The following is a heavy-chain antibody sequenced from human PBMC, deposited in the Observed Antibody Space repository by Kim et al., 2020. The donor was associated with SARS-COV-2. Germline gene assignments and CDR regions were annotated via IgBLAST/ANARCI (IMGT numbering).Heavy chain of an antibody. Sequence: ASVKVSCKVSGYTLTELSMHWVRQAPGKGLEWMGGFDPEDGETIYAQKFQGRVTMTEDTSTDTAYMELSSLRSEDTAVYYCAKTSGSPLYYGMDVWGQGTTVTVSS. D-gene: IGHD3-10*01. CDR2: FDPEDGET. V-gene: IGHV1-24*01. J-gene: IGHJ6*02. CDR3: AKTSGSPLYYGMDV. CDR1: GYTLTELS.